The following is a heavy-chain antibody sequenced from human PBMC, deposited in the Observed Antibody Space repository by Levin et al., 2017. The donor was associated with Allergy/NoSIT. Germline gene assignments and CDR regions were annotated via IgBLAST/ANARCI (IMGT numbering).Heavy chain of an antibody. D-gene: IGHD1-7*01. CDR2: IKQDGSEK. V-gene: IGHV3-7*01. Sequence: GGSLRLSCAASGFTFSSYWMSWVRQAPGKGLEWVANIKQDGSEKYYVDSVKGRFTISRDNAKNSLYLQMNSLRAEDTAVYYCARDLNWNYGVEFDYWGHGTLVTVSS. J-gene: IGHJ4*01. CDR3: ARDLNWNYGVEFDY. CDR1: GFTFSSYW.